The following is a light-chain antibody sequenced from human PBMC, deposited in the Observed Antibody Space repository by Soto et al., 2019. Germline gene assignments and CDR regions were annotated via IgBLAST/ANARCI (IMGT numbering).Light chain of an antibody. CDR2: EVT. Sequence: QSALTQPASVSGSLGQSITISCTGTSSDVGGYNYVSWYQQHPGKDPKVVIFEVTKRHSGVSSRFSGSKSGNTASLTVSGLQAADEGDCYCSSYTSSVTLLFGGGTKLTVL. J-gene: IGLJ2*01. CDR3: SSYTSSVTLL. V-gene: IGLV2-14*01. CDR1: SSDVGGYNY.